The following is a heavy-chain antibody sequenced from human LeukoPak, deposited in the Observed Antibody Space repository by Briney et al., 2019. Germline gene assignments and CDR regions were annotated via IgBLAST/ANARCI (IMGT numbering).Heavy chain of an antibody. D-gene: IGHD1-26*01. CDR2: IIPIFGTA. Sequence: SVKVSCKASGGTFSSYAISWVRQAPGQGLEWMGGIIPIFGTANYAQKFQGRVTITTDESTSTAYMELSSLRSEDTAVYYCARAIVGATPFDYWGQGTLVTVSS. CDR1: GGTFSSYA. CDR3: ARAIVGATPFDY. J-gene: IGHJ4*02. V-gene: IGHV1-69*05.